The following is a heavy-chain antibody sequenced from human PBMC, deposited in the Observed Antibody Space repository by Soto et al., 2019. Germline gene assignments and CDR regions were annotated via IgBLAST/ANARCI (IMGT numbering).Heavy chain of an antibody. Sequence: GGSLRLSCAASGFTFSSYAMSWVRQAPGKGLEWVSAISGSGGSTYYADSVKGRFTISRDNSKNTLYLQMNSLRAEDTAVYYCAKVLAYCGGDCYSGPDYWGQGPLVTVSS. CDR1: GFTFSSYA. CDR3: AKVLAYCGGDCYSGPDY. V-gene: IGHV3-23*01. CDR2: ISGSGGST. D-gene: IGHD2-21*02. J-gene: IGHJ4*02.